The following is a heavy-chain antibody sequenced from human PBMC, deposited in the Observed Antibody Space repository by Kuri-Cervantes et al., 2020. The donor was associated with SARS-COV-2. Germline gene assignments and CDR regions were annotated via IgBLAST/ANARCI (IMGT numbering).Heavy chain of an antibody. J-gene: IGHJ4*02. V-gene: IGHV3-23*01. CDR3: AKTLRVYSSSPFDY. CDR1: GFTFSSYA. Sequence: GESLKISCAASGFTFSSYAMSWVRQAPGKGLEWVSAISGSGGSTYYADSVKGRFTISRDNSKNTLYLQMNSLRAEDTAVYYCAKTLRVYSSSPFDYWGQGTLVTDSS. D-gene: IGHD6-13*01. CDR2: ISGSGGST.